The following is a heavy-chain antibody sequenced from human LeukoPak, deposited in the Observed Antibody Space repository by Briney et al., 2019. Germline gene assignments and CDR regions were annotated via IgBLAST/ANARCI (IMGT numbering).Heavy chain of an antibody. D-gene: IGHD3-9*01. CDR1: GASTNDYY. CDR2: ISHTEGT. CDR3: ARIRCGHSGSVCYNH. J-gene: IGHJ4*02. V-gene: IGHV4-34*01. Sequence: SETLSLTCGVFGASTNDYYWSWIRQSPGKGLEWIGEISHTEGTRYNPSLESRVTMSIGTSENQLSLKLIFVTAADTAVYYCARIRCGHSGSVCYNHWGLGTLVTVSS.